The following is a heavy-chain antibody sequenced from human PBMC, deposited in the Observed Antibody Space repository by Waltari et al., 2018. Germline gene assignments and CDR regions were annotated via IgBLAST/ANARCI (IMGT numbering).Heavy chain of an antibody. CDR1: GYTPTELS. J-gene: IGHJ5*02. V-gene: IGHV1-24*01. D-gene: IGHD3-3*01. CDR2: FDPEDGET. CDR3: ARGPGRFWRT. Sequence: QVQLVQSGAEVKKPGASVKVSGKVSGYTPTELSMHWVRQAPGKGLEWMGGFDPEDGETIYAQKFQGRVTITADESTSTAYMELSSLRSEDTAVYYCARGPGRFWRTWGQGTLVTVSS.